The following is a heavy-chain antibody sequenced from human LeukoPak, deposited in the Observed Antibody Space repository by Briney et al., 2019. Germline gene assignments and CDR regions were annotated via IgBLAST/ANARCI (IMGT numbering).Heavy chain of an antibody. Sequence: SGTLSLTCTVSGGSISDHYWSWIRQPPGKGLEWIGYFYYSGSPRYNPSLKSRVTISVDTSKNQFSLKLTSVTAADAAVYYCARHYYGDVYYFDFWGQGTLVTVSS. CDR3: ARHYYGDVYYFDF. D-gene: IGHD4-17*01. CDR2: FYYSGSP. J-gene: IGHJ4*02. CDR1: GGSISDHY. V-gene: IGHV4-59*08.